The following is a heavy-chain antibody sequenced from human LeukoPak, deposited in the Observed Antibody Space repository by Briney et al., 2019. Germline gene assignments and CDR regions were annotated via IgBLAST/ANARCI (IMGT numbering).Heavy chain of an antibody. CDR1: GFTFNRYW. CDR3: ARVEASGYDYGAFDY. Sequence: GGSLRLSCAASGFTFNRYWMSWVRQAPGKELQWVANIKQDGSAKYYVDSVKGRFTISRDNAKNSLYLQMNSLRAEDTALYYCARVEASGYDYGAFDYWGQGTLVTVSS. J-gene: IGHJ4*02. V-gene: IGHV3-7*01. D-gene: IGHD5-12*01. CDR2: IKQDGSAK.